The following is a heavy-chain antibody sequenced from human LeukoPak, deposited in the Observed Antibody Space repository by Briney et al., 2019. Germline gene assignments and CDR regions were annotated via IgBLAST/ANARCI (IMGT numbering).Heavy chain of an antibody. CDR1: GYTFTGYY. CDR2: INPNSGGT. V-gene: IGHV1-2*06. J-gene: IGHJ5*02. Sequence: ALVKVSCKASGYTFTGYYMHWVRQAPGQGLEWMGRINPNSGGTNYAQKFQGRVTMTRDTSISTAYMERSRLRSAETAVYYCAREWVPNCSGGSCYSNWFDPWGQGTLVTVS. CDR3: AREWVPNCSGGSCYSNWFDP. D-gene: IGHD2-15*01.